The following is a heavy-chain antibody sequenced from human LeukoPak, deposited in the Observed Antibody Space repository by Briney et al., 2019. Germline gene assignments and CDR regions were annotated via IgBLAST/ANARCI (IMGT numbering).Heavy chain of an antibody. V-gene: IGHV4-4*02. CDR1: GGSISSSNW. D-gene: IGHD2-15*01. Sequence: SGTLSLTCAVSGGSISSSNWWSWVRQPPGKGLEWIGEIYHSGSTNYNPSLKSRVTISVDKSKNQFSLKLSSVTAADTAVYYCARGGSHVVAATDELDYWGQGTLVTVSS. J-gene: IGHJ4*02. CDR3: ARGGSHVVAATDELDY. CDR2: IYHSGST.